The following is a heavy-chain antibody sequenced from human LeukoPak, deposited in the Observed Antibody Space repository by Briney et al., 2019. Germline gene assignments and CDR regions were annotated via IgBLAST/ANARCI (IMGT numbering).Heavy chain of an antibody. CDR3: ARDLELERNRWNYFES. D-gene: IGHD1-1*01. CDR2: MHYSGDS. Sequence: SETLSLTCTVSGGSISSGGYYWSWIRQPPGKGLEWIGSMHYSGDSKYNPSPRSRVSLSIDTSKQQFSLRLSSVTAADTAVYYRARDLELERNRWNYFESWGQGALVTVSS. CDR1: GGSISSGGYY. J-gene: IGHJ4*02. V-gene: IGHV4-61*08.